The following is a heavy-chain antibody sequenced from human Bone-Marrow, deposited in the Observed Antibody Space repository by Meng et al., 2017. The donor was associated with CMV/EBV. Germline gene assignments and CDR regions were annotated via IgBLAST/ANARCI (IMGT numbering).Heavy chain of an antibody. CDR3: ARGILIAAAGTNYYYGMDV. Sequence: GGSLRLSCAASGFTFSSYWMHWVRQAPGKGLVWVSRINSDGSSTSYADSVKGRFTISRDNAKNTLYLQMNSLRAEDTAVYYCARGILIAAAGTNYYYGMDVWGQGTTVTVSS. CDR2: INSDGSST. J-gene: IGHJ6*02. V-gene: IGHV3-74*01. D-gene: IGHD6-13*01. CDR1: GFTFSSYW.